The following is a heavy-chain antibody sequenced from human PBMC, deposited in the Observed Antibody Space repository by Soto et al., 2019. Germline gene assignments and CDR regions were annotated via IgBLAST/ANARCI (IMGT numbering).Heavy chain of an antibody. D-gene: IGHD5-18*01. J-gene: IGHJ6*03. V-gene: IGHV4-39*01. CDR1: GGSISSSSYY. CDR2: IYYSGST. CDR3: ARQGYSYGGYYYYYYMDV. Sequence: SETLCLTCTVSGGSISSSSYYWSWIRQPPGKGLEWIGSIYYSGSTYYNPSLKSRVTISVDTSKNQFSLKLSSVTAADTAVYYCARQGYSYGGYYYYYYMDVWGKGTTVTVSS.